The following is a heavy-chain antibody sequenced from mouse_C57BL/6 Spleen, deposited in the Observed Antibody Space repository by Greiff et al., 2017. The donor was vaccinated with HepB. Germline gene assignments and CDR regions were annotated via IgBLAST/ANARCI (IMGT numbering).Heavy chain of an antibody. CDR2: IYPGGGYT. Sequence: VQLQQSGAELVRPGTSVKMSCKASGYTFTNYWIGWAKQRPGHGLEWIGDIYPGGGYTNYNEKFKGKATLTADKSSSTAYMQFSSLTSEDSAIYYSARGYYGSSYYAMDYWGQGTSVTVSS. CDR1: GYTFTNYW. J-gene: IGHJ4*01. D-gene: IGHD1-1*01. V-gene: IGHV1-63*01. CDR3: ARGYYGSSYYAMDY.